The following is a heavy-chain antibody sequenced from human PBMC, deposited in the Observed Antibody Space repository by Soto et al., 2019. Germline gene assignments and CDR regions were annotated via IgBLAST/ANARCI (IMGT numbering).Heavy chain of an antibody. CDR1: GYTFSSYD. V-gene: IGHV1-8*01. J-gene: IGHJ4*02. CDR2: MNPNTVNT. Sequence: QVQLVQSGADMKKPGASVKVSCKASGYTFSSYDLNWVRQASGQGLEWMGWMNPNTVNTGYAQRFQDRVKMTRTTAISTAYLELSRLRSEDTAVYFCARGGWGPPFDFWGQGAPVTVSS. CDR3: ARGGWGPPFDF. D-gene: IGHD3-16*01.